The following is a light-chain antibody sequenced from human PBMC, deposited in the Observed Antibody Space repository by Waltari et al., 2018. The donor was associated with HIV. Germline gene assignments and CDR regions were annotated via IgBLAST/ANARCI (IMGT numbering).Light chain of an antibody. CDR1: TSLIGSFNL. CDR3: CSYAGSSTFGV. CDR2: EVT. V-gene: IGLV2-23*02. J-gene: IGLJ3*02. Sequence: QSALTQPASVSGSPGPSITFSCPGTTSLIGSFNLFSWYQQHPGRVPKVIIYEVTERPSGISSRFSGSKSGNTASLTISGLQPEDEADYYCCSYAGSSTFGVFGGGTKLTVL.